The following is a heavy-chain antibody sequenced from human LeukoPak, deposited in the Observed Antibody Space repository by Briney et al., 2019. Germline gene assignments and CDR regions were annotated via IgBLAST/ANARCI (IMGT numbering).Heavy chain of an antibody. Sequence: SETLSLTCTVSGGSISSYYWSWIRQPPGKGLEWIGYIYYSGSTDYNPSLKSRVTISVDTSKNQFSLKLSSVTAADTAVYYCARGFKFYDSRGYDSDESDDWFDTWGQGILVTVSS. CDR3: ARGFKFYDSRGYDSDESDDWFDT. CDR2: IYYSGST. CDR1: GGSISSYY. J-gene: IGHJ5*02. V-gene: IGHV4-59*01. D-gene: IGHD3-22*01.